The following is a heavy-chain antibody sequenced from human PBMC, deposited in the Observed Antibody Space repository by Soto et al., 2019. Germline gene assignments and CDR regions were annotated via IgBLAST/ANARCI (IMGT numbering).Heavy chain of an antibody. J-gene: IGHJ6*03. Sequence: QVQLVQSGAELKKPGASAKVSCKASGYIFTSYGISWVRQAPGQGLEWMAWISVDSGNTNYAQNFQGRVTMTTDTAASTAHMELRSLRSDDTAVYYRARFNGSGTNYYMDVWGKGTTVIVSS. CDR2: ISVDSGNT. V-gene: IGHV1-18*01. CDR1: GYIFTSYG. CDR3: ARFNGSGTNYYMDV. D-gene: IGHD3-10*01.